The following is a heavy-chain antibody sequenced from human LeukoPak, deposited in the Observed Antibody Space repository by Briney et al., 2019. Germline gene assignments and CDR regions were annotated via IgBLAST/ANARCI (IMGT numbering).Heavy chain of an antibody. V-gene: IGHV4-59*01. Sequence: PSETLSLTCTVSGGSISSYYWSWIRQPPGKGLEWIGYIYYSGSTNYNPSLKSRVTISVDTSKNQFSLKLSSVTAADTAVYYCARELVVNPTIDYWGQGTLVTVSS. D-gene: IGHD3-22*01. CDR3: ARELVVNPTIDY. J-gene: IGHJ4*02. CDR2: IYYSGST. CDR1: GGSISSYY.